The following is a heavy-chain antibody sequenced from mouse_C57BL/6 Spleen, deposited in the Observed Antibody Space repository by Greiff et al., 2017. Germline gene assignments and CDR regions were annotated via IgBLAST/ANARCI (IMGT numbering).Heavy chain of an antibody. J-gene: IGHJ3*01. V-gene: IGHV1-15*01. CDR1: GYTFTDYE. CDR3: TRDSNYWFAY. D-gene: IGHD2-5*01. Sequence: QVQLKQSGAELVRPGASVTLSCKASGYTFTDYEMHWVKQTPVHGLEWIGAIDPETGGTAYNQKFKGKAILTADKSSSTAYMELRSLTSEDSAVYYCTRDSNYWFAYWGQGTLVTVSA. CDR2: IDPETGGT.